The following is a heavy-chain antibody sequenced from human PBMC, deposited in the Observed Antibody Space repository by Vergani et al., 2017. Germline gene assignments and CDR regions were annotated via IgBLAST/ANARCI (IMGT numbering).Heavy chain of an antibody. J-gene: IGHJ6*02. D-gene: IGHD3-10*01. Sequence: QVQLVESGGGLVKPGGSLRLSCAASGFTFSDYYMSWIRQAPGKGLEWVSYISSSGSTIYYADAVKGRFTISRDNAKNSLYLQMNSLRAEGTAVYYCARDRKGYYGSGSYIYYYYGMDVWGQGTTVTVSS. CDR3: ARDRKGYYGSGSYIYYYYGMDV. CDR1: GFTFSDYY. V-gene: IGHV3-11*01. CDR2: ISSSGSTI.